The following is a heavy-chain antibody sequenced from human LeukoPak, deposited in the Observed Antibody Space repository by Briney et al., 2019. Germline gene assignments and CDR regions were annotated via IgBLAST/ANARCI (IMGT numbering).Heavy chain of an antibody. Sequence: SETLSLTCTVSGGSIDSYYWSWLRQPPGKGLEWIGYIYTSGSTNYNPSLKSRVTISMDTSKKQISLKLSSVTAADTAVYYCAGPKGGLGYNWLDPWGQGTLVTVSS. J-gene: IGHJ5*02. CDR3: AGPKGGLGYNWLDP. D-gene: IGHD3-16*01. CDR1: GGSIDSYY. V-gene: IGHV4-4*09. CDR2: IYTSGST.